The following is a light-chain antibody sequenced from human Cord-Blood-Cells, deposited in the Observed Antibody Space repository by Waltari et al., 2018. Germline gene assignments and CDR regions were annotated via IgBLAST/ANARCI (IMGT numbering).Light chain of an antibody. J-gene: IGLJ2*01. CDR2: GKN. Sequence: SSELTQDPAVSVALGQTVRITCQGASLRSYYASWYQQKTGQAPVLVIYGKNHPPSGIPDPVLGSSSGNTASLTNTGAQAEDEADYYCNSRDSSGNHVVFGGGTKLTVL. V-gene: IGLV3-19*01. CDR1: SLRSYY. CDR3: NSRDSSGNHVV.